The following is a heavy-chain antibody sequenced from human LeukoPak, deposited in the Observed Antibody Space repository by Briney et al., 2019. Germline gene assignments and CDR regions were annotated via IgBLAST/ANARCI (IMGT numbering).Heavy chain of an antibody. CDR2: IRSKAYGGTT. J-gene: IGHJ4*02. D-gene: IGHD3-3*01. Sequence: PGRSLRLXCTASGFTFGDYAMSWVRQAPGKGLEWVGFIRSKAYGGTTEYAASVKGRFTISRDDSKSIAYLQMNSQKTEDTAVYYCTSENDVLRFLEWLLPTDYWGQGTLVTVSS. CDR3: TSENDVLRFLEWLLPTDY. CDR1: GFTFGDYA. V-gene: IGHV3-49*04.